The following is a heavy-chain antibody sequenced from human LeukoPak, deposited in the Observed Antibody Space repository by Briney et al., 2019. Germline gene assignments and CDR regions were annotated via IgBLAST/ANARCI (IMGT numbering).Heavy chain of an antibody. CDR1: GFTFSSYG. CDR2: ISYDGSNK. J-gene: IGHJ4*02. D-gene: IGHD1-26*01. CDR3: AKDGYRSGSY. V-gene: IGHV3-30*18. Sequence: GGSLRLSCAPSGFTFSSYGMHWVRQAPGKGLEWVAVISYDGSNKYYADSVKGRFTISRDNSKNTLYLQMNSLRAEDTAVYYCAKDGYRSGSYWGQGTLVTVSS.